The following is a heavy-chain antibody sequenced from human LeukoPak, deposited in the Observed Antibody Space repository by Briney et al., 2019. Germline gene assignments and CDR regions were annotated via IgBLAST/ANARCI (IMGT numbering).Heavy chain of an antibody. CDR1: GFTFSSYG. Sequence: QPGRSLRLSCATSGFTFSSYGMPWVRPAPGRGLGWVEAISYDGSNKYYATSVKGRFPISRHNSKNPLYLQMNSLRAEDAAVYYCAKDRGGRYVDTDMGYYDMDVWGQGTTVTVSS. D-gene: IGHD5-18*01. V-gene: IGHV3-30*18. J-gene: IGHJ6*02. CDR3: AKDRGGRYVDTDMGYYDMDV. CDR2: ISYDGSNK.